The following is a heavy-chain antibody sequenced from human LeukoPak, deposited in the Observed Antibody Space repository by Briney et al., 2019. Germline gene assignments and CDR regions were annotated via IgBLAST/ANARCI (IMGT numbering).Heavy chain of an antibody. J-gene: IGHJ6*03. CDR2: INPTGSGT. Sequence: ASVKISCKASGYTFINNWMHWVRQAPGQGLEWVGLINPTGSGTLYAQKFQGRVTMTRDMSTSTVYMELSSLRSGDTAVYYCARDRGARGPGYYYYMDVWGKGTTVTVSS. CDR3: ARDRGARGPGYYYYMDV. V-gene: IGHV1-46*01. CDR1: GYTFINNW. D-gene: IGHD3-10*01.